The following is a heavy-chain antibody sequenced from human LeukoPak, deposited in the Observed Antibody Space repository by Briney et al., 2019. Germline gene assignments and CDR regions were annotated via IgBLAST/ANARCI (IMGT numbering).Heavy chain of an antibody. V-gene: IGHV1-58*02. CDR2: IVVGSGNT. D-gene: IGHD1-26*01. J-gene: IGHJ4*02. CDR3: AAVRGSYLRLDY. CDR1: GFTLTSSA. Sequence: SVKVSCKASGFTLTSSAMQWVRQARGQRLEWIGWIVVGSGNTNYAQKFQERVTITRDMSTSTAYMELSSLRSEDTAVYYCAAVRGSYLRLDYWGQGTLVTVSS.